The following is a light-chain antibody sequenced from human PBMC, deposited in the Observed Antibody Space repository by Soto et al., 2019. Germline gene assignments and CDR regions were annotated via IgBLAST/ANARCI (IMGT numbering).Light chain of an antibody. V-gene: IGLV1-44*01. CDR2: GSD. Sequence: QLVLTQPPSASGTPGQRVTISCSGSSSNIGSNTVNWYSQLPGTAPKLLIYGSDLRPSGVPDRFSGSKSGTSASLAISGLQSQDEADYYCNSYTGSSPLYVFGTGTKVTVL. J-gene: IGLJ1*01. CDR1: SSNIGSNT. CDR3: NSYTGSSPLYV.